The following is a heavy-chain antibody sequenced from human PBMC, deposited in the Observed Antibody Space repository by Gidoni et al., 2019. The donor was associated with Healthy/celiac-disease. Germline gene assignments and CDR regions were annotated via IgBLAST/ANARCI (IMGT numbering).Heavy chain of an antibody. Sequence: EVQLLESGGGWVQPGGSLRLSCAASGFTFSSNARSWVRQAPGKGLDRVTSHSGTGGRTYYADSVKGRFTIARDNSKNTLYLQMNSLRAENTAVYYCAKPITMIVVVRGDAFDIWGQGTMVTVSS. J-gene: IGHJ3*02. CDR3: AKPITMIVVVRGDAFDI. V-gene: IGHV3-23*01. CDR2: HSGTGGRT. D-gene: IGHD3-22*01. CDR1: GFTFSSNA.